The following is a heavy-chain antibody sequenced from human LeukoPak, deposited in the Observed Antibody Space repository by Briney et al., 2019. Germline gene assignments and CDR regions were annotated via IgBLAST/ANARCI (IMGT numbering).Heavy chain of an antibody. CDR2: ISSSGSTI. D-gene: IGHD5-12*01. CDR1: GFTFSSYE. V-gene: IGHV3-48*03. Sequence: GGSLRLSCAASGFTFSSYEMNWVRQAPGKGLEWVSYISSSGSTIYYADSVKGRFAISRDNAKNSLYLQMNSLRAEDTAVYYCAKWLRFWTAIDYWGQGTLVTVSS. J-gene: IGHJ4*02. CDR3: AKWLRFWTAIDY.